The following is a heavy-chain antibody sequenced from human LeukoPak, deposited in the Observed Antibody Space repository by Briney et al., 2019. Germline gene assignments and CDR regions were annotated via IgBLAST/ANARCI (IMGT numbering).Heavy chain of an antibody. J-gene: IGHJ4*02. CDR3: ARRGNWNSLLFDF. V-gene: IGHV4-39*01. CDR1: DGSMSSYY. CDR2: IFYSGIT. D-gene: IGHD1-7*01. Sequence: SETLSLTCTVSDGSMSSYYWSWIRQPPGKGLQWIGNIFYSGITYYNPSLKSRVTISVDTSKNQFSLGLSSVTAADTAVYYCARRGNWNSLLFDFWGQGTLVTVSS.